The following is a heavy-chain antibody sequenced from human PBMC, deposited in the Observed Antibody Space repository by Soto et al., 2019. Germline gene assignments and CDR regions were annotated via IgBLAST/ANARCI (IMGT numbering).Heavy chain of an antibody. CDR3: AKERLGRGADY. CDR1: GFTFSNYA. CDR2: ISGGGGNT. J-gene: IGHJ4*02. V-gene: IGHV3-23*01. Sequence: EVQLLESGGGLVQPGGSLRLSCAASGFTFSNYAMSWVRQTPGKGLEWVSTISGGGGNTYYPDSVKGRFTISRDNSQDTVYLQMNSLRGEDTAIYYCAKERLGRGADYWGQGARVTVTS.